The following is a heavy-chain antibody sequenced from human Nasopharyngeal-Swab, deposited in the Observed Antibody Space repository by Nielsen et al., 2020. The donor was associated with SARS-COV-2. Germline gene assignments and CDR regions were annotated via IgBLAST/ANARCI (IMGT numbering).Heavy chain of an antibody. J-gene: IGHJ6*02. V-gene: IGHV4-39*07. CDR1: GGSISSSSYY. CDR2: IYYSGST. CDR3: VGSSWYGDYYYYYGMDV. D-gene: IGHD6-13*01. Sequence: GSLRLSCTVSGGSISSSSYYWGWIRQPPGKGLEWIGSIYYSGSTYYNPSIKSRVTISVDTSKNQFSLKLSSVTDADTAVYYCVGSSWYGDYYYYYGMDVWGQGTTVTVSS.